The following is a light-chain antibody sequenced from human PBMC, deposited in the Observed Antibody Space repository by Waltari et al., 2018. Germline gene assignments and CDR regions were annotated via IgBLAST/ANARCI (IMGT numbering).Light chain of an antibody. J-gene: IGLJ3*02. CDR3: LLYYGGAWV. CDR1: TGAVTSGYY. Sequence: QTVVTQAPSLTVSPGGTVTLTCASSTGAVTSGYYLSWFQQKPGQAPRALIYSTINKHSWTPARFSGSLLGGKAALTLSGVQPEDEAEYYCLLYYGGAWVFGGGTKLTVL. CDR2: STI. V-gene: IGLV7-43*01.